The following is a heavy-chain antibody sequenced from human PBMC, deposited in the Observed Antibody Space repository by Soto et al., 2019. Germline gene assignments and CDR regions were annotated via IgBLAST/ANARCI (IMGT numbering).Heavy chain of an antibody. D-gene: IGHD5-12*01. CDR1: GYTFTIYG. J-gene: IGHJ4*02. CDR2: ISPYNGNT. CDR3: ARGRRNGYNYLDY. Sequence: QVQLVQSGAEVKKPGASMKVSCKASGYTFTIYGISWVRQAPGQGLEWMGWISPYNGNTNYAQKLQGRVTMTTDTSXNXXTHTAYMELRSLRSDDTAVYFCARGRRNGYNYLDYWGQGTLVTVSS. V-gene: IGHV1-18*01.